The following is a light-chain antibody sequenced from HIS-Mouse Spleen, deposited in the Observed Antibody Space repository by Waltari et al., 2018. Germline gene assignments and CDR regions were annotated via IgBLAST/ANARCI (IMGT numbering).Light chain of an antibody. CDR3: QQYNSYIFT. Sequence: DIQMTQSPSTLSASVGDSVTITCRASQSISSWLAWYQKKPGKAPKLLIYKACSLESGVPSRFSGSGSGTEFTLTISSLQPDDFATYYCQQYNSYIFTFGPGTKVDIK. V-gene: IGKV1-5*03. CDR1: QSISSW. CDR2: KAC. J-gene: IGKJ3*01.